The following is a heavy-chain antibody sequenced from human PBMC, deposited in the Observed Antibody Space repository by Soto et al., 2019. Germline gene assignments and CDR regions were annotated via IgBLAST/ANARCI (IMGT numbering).Heavy chain of an antibody. J-gene: IGHJ6*02. CDR1: GYTFTSSA. D-gene: IGHD1-26*01. CDR3: ARVVGATALYYYGMDV. V-gene: IGHV1-3*01. Sequence: ASVKVSCKASGYTFTSSALHWVRQAPGQRLEGMGWINAGNGITKYSQKFQGRVTISRETSANTAYMELSTLRSEDTAVYYCARVVGATALYYYGMDVWGQGTTVTVSS. CDR2: INAGNGIT.